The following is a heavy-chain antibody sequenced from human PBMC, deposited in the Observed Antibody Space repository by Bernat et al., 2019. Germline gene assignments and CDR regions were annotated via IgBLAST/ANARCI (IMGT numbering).Heavy chain of an antibody. D-gene: IGHD3-22*01. Sequence: QVQLVESGGGLVKPGGSLRLSCAASGFTFSDYYMSWIRQAPGEGLEWVSYISSSGSTIYYAESVQGRFTISRDNAKNSLYLQMNSLRAEDTAVYYCARDQRPHYYDSSGYQAYYFDYWGQGTLVTVSS. CDR1: GFTFSDYY. V-gene: IGHV3-11*01. CDR2: ISSSGSTI. CDR3: ARDQRPHYYDSSGYQAYYFDY. J-gene: IGHJ4*02.